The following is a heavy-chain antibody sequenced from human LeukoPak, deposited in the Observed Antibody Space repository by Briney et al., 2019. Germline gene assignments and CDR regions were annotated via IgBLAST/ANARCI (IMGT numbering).Heavy chain of an antibody. CDR1: GFTFSSYA. V-gene: IGHV3-30*14. CDR3: ARGHSYYDNSGYSGIDY. Sequence: GGSLRLSCAASGFTFSSYAMHWVRQAPGKGLEWVAVISYDGSNKYYADSVKGRFTISRDNSKNTLYLQMNSLRAEDTAVYYCARGHSYYDNSGYSGIDYWGQGTLITVSS. CDR2: ISYDGSNK. D-gene: IGHD3-22*01. J-gene: IGHJ4*02.